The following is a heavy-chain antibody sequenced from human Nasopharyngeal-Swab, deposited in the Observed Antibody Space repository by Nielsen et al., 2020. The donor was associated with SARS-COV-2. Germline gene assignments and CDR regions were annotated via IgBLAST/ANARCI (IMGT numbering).Heavy chain of an antibody. D-gene: IGHD4-17*01. J-gene: IGHJ6*02. V-gene: IGHV3-15*01. CDR2: IKSKTDGGTT. Sequence: GESLKISCAASGFTFSNAWMSWVRQAPGKGLEWVGRIKSKTDGGTTDYAAPVKGRFTISRDDSKNTLYLQMNSLRAEDTAVYYCARAKPPPNQYGDYGVGLDVWGQGTTVTVSS. CDR1: GFTFSNAW. CDR3: ARAKPPPNQYGDYGVGLDV.